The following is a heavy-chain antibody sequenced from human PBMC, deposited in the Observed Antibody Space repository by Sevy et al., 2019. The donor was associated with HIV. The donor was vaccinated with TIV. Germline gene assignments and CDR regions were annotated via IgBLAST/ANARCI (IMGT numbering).Heavy chain of an antibody. CDR3: AKAGRGSIAAAWLDY. J-gene: IGHJ4*02. D-gene: IGHD6-13*01. CDR2: ISWNSGSI. CDR1: GFTFDDYA. Sequence: GGSLRLSCAASGFTFDDYAMHWVRQAPGKGLEWVSGISWNSGSIGYAHSVKGRFTISRDNAKNSLYLQMNSLRAEDTALYYCAKAGRGSIAAAWLDYWGQGTLVTVSS. V-gene: IGHV3-9*01.